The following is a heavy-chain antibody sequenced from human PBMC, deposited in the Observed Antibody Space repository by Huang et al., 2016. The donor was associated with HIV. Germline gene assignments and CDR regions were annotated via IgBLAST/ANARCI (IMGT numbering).Heavy chain of an antibody. V-gene: IGHV3-7*01. CDR1: TFRFGAYW. D-gene: IGHD1-7*01. CDR2: IKQDESEK. Sequence: VESGGRLVQPGGSIRLSCVGSTFRFGAYWMSWVRQSPGKGLDGVANIKQDESEKDDVDSVKGRFNISRDNAKKVLFLEMNNVRVEDTATYYCATKTAAMDIWGQGTTVTVS. CDR3: ATKTAAMDI. J-gene: IGHJ6*02.